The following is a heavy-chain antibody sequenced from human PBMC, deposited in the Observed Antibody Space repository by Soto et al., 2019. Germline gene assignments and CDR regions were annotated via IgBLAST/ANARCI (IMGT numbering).Heavy chain of an antibody. J-gene: IGHJ5*02. Sequence: QVQLQESGPGLVKPSGTLSLTCGVSSGSITSSNYWSWVRQPPGKGLEWIGEIYHSGRTHYNPSLKSRVTIAVDKSMNQFSLRLTSVTAADTAVYYCARDRSACGAYSRRWIDPWGQGLLVTVSS. CDR1: SGSITSSNY. CDR3: ARDRSACGAYSRRWIDP. CDR2: IYHSGRT. D-gene: IGHD5-12*01. V-gene: IGHV4-4*02.